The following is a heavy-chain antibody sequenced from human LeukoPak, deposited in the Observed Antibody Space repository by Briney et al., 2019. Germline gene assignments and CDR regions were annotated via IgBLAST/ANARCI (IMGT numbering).Heavy chain of an antibody. D-gene: IGHD4-17*01. CDR1: GFTFSSYA. CDR2: ISGSGGST. CDR3: ATSPYGDYGGYYFDY. Sequence: PGGSLRLSCAASGFTFSSYAMSWVRQAPGKGLEWVSAISGSGGSTYYADSVKGRFTISRDNSKNTLYLQMNGLRAEDTAVYYCATSPYGDYGGYYFDYWGQGTLVTVSS. V-gene: IGHV3-23*01. J-gene: IGHJ4*02.